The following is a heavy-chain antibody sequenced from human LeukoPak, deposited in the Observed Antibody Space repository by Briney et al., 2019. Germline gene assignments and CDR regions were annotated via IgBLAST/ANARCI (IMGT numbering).Heavy chain of an antibody. V-gene: IGHV3-7*01. CDR3: ASGRQLGY. Sequence: GGSLRLSCAASGFTLSNYWTSWVRPAPGEGREWVANIKEEGSEKYYVDSVKGRFTISRDNARNSLYLQMNSLRAEDTAVYYCASGRQLGYWGQGTLVTVSS. D-gene: IGHD6-13*01. J-gene: IGHJ4*02. CDR2: IKEEGSEK. CDR1: GFTLSNYW.